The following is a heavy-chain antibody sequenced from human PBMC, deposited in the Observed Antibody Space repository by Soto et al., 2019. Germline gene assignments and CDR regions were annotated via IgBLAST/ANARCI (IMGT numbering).Heavy chain of an antibody. J-gene: IGHJ6*02. V-gene: IGHV4-34*01. CDR2: ITHGGST. D-gene: IGHD3-3*01. CDR3: ARARFDSWSHISYGLDV. CDR1: GGSFSAYS. Sequence: SETLSLTCGVYGGSFSAYSWTWLRQSPGKGLEWIGEITHGGSTDYNPALKSRLVMSVDTSKNQFSLRVTSVTAADAAVYFCARARFDSWSHISYGLDVWGQGTTVTGS.